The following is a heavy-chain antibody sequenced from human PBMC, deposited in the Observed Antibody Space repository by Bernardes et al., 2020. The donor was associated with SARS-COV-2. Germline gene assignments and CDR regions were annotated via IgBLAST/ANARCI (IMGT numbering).Heavy chain of an antibody. V-gene: IGHV3-33*05. Sequence: GGSLRLSCAASEYLFNTFGMHWVRQAPGKGLEWVAFMSHDGGNKYYADSVKGRFTISRDNSKNTLYLQMSSLRAEDTAVYYCARDRSSRSYWYFDLWGQGTLVTVSS. CDR3: ARDRSSRSYWYFDL. J-gene: IGHJ2*01. CDR1: EYLFNTFG. CDR2: MSHDGGNK. D-gene: IGHD2-2*01.